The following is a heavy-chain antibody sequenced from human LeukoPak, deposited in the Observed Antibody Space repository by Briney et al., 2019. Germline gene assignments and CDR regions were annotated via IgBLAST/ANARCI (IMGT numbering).Heavy chain of an antibody. V-gene: IGHV3-23*01. D-gene: IGHD4-17*01. Sequence: GGSLRLSCAASGFTFSTYVMYWVRHVPGKGLEWVSGISDAGGRTYYAGSVKGRFTISRDNSKNTLYLQMNSLRAEDTAVYYCTVTTGYWGQGTLVTVSS. CDR1: GFTFSTYV. CDR2: ISDAGGRT. J-gene: IGHJ4*02. CDR3: TVTTGY.